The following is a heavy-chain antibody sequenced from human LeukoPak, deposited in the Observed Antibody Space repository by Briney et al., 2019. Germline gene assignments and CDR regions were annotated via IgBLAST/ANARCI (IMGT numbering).Heavy chain of an antibody. CDR3: AREDHSNYNY. CDR2: IGTAGDT. Sequence: GGSLRLSCAASGFTFSSYDMHWVRQATGKGLEWVSAIGTAGDTYYPGSVKGRFTISRDNAKNSLYLQINSLRAEDTALYYCAREDHSNYNYWGQGTLVTGSS. V-gene: IGHV3-13*01. D-gene: IGHD4-11*01. CDR1: GFTFSSYD. J-gene: IGHJ4*02.